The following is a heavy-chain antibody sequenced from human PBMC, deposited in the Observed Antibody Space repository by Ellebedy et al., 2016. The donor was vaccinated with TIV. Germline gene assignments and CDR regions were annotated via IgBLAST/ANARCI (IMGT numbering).Heavy chain of an antibody. V-gene: IGHV3-48*01. J-gene: IGHJ4*02. CDR1: GFSFSSYG. Sequence: GESLKISCAASGFSFSSYGMNWVRQAPGKGLEWVSYISSSSSTTYYADSVKGRFTISRDDAKNSLYLQMNSLRAEDTAVYYCARVSTSWYTDYWGQGTLVTVSS. CDR3: ARVSTSWYTDY. D-gene: IGHD2-2*02. CDR2: ISSSSSTT.